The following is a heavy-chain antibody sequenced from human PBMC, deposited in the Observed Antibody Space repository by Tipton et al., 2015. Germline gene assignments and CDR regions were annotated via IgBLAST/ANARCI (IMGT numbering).Heavy chain of an antibody. V-gene: IGHV3-21*01. CDR2: ISGSSGYI. D-gene: IGHD2-15*01. Sequence: SLRLSCTASGLTLSAYAMNWVRQAPGKGLEWVSSISGSSGYIHYADSLRGRITVSRDNARNSLYLQMDSLRAEDTAVYYCARDREGSGFDAFDMWGQGTMVTVSS. CDR1: GLTLSAYA. J-gene: IGHJ3*02. CDR3: ARDREGSGFDAFDM.